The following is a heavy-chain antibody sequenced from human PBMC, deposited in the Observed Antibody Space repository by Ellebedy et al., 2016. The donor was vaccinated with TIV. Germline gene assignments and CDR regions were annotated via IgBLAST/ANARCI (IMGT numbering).Heavy chain of an antibody. V-gene: IGHV1-69*06. CDR3: AREGWLRLTNWFDP. D-gene: IGHD5-12*01. Sequence: ASVKVSCKASGGTFSSYAISWVRQAPGQGLEWMGGIIPIFGTANYAQKFQGRVTITADKSTRTAYMELSSLRSEDTAVYYCAREGWLRLTNWFDPWGQGTLVTVSS. CDR1: GGTFSSYA. J-gene: IGHJ5*02. CDR2: IIPIFGTA.